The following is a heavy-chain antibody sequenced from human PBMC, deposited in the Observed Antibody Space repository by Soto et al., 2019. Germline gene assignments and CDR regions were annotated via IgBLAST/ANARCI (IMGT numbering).Heavy chain of an antibody. Sequence: SETLSLTCAVSGGSISSGGYSWSWIRQPPGKGLEWIGYIYDRGNTFYNPSLKSRVTITEDRSKNQFSLKLTSVTAADTAMYYCATGYCSGSPCYPGGVDHWGRGTLVTVSS. CDR2: IYDRGNT. CDR1: GGSISSGGYS. D-gene: IGHD2-15*01. CDR3: ATGYCSGSPCYPGGVDH. J-gene: IGHJ4*02. V-gene: IGHV4-30-2*01.